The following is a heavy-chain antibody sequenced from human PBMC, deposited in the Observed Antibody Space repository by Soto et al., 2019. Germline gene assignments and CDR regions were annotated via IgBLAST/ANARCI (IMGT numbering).Heavy chain of an antibody. CDR1: GFTFSHYA. CDR3: AKKFHYGSGAYLYYFDY. D-gene: IGHD3-10*01. V-gene: IGHV3-23*01. CDR2: ISGSDGST. Sequence: EVQLLESGGGLVQPGGSLRLSCAASGFTFSHYAMSWVRQAPGKGLEWVSTISGSDGSTYYADSVKGRFTISRDNSKNTLYLQMNSLRAEDTAVYYCAKKFHYGSGAYLYYFDYGGQGTLVTVSS. J-gene: IGHJ4*02.